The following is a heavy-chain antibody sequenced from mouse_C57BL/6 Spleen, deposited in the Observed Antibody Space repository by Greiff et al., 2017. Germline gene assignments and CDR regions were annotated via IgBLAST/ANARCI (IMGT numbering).Heavy chain of an antibody. J-gene: IGHJ4*01. D-gene: IGHD1-1*01. Sequence: QVQLQQPGAELVRPGTSVKLSCKASGYTFTSYWMHWVKQRPGQGLEWIGVIDPSDSYTNYNQKFKGKATLTVDTSSSTAYMQLSSLTSEDSAVXYCARGNYGSSPYYAMDYWGQGTSVTVSS. CDR2: IDPSDSYT. CDR1: GYTFTSYW. CDR3: ARGNYGSSPYYAMDY. V-gene: IGHV1-59*01.